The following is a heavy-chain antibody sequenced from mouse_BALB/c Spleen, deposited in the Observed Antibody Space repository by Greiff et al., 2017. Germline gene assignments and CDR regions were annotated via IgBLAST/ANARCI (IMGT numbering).Heavy chain of an antibody. CDR1: GFTFSSYA. J-gene: IGHJ4*01. CDR2: ISSGGST. D-gene: IGHD1-1*01. V-gene: IGHV5-6-5*01. CDR3: ARGGITTVVAPYAMDY. Sequence: DVQLVESGGGLVKPGGSLKLSCAASGFTFSSYAMSWVRQTPEKRLEWVASISSGGSTYYPDSVKGRFTISRDNARNILYLQMSSLRSEDTAMYYCARGGITTVVAPYAMDYWGQGTSVTVSS.